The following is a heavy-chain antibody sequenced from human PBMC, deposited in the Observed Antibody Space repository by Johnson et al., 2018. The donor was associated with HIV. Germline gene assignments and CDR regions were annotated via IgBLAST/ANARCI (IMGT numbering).Heavy chain of an antibody. J-gene: IGHJ3*02. D-gene: IGHD3/OR15-3a*01. CDR3: AREGLAANGFDT. V-gene: IGHV3-66*01. CDR1: GFTVSSNY. Sequence: VQLVESGGGLVHPGGSLRLSCAASGFTVSSNYMSWVRQAPGKGLEWVSVIYSGGTTYYADSVKGRFTISRDTSENTVYLQMNSLRAEDTAVYYCAREGLAANGFDTWGQGTMVTVSS. CDR2: IYSGGTT.